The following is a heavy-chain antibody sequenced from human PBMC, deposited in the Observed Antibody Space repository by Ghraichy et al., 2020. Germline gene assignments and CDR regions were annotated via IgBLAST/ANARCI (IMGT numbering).Heavy chain of an antibody. CDR2: VERRVDSYTT. CDR1: GFTFSDHW. D-gene: IGHD2-15*01. J-gene: IGHJ4*02. Sequence: GGSLRLSCAASGFTFSDHWMDWVRQAPGKGLEWVGRVERRVDSYTTEYAASVKGRFTISRDDSKNSLYLQMNSLKTEDTAVYFCTSVLPGPTRGGRGDYWGQGTLVTVSS. V-gene: IGHV3-72*01. CDR3: TSVLPGPTRGGRGDY.